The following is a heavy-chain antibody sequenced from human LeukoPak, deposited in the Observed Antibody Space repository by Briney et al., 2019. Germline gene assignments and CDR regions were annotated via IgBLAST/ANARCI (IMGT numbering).Heavy chain of an antibody. CDR1: GGSFSGYY. CDR2: INHSGST. J-gene: IGHJ5*02. D-gene: IGHD6-13*01. Sequence: ASETLSLTCAVYGGSFSGYYWSWIRQPPGKGLEWIGEINHSGSTNYNPSLKSRVTISVDTSKNQFSLKLSSVTAADTAVYYCARGVGVAAAGFDPWGQGTLVTVSS. V-gene: IGHV4-34*01. CDR3: ARGVGVAAAGFDP.